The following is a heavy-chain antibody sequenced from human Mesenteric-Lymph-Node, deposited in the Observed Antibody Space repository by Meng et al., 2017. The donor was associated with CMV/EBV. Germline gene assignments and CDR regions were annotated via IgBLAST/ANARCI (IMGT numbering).Heavy chain of an antibody. CDR2: INPNSGGT. V-gene: IGHV1-2*02. J-gene: IGHJ6*02. CDR3: ARLGVPSMVVRGTYGMDV. CDR1: GYTFTGYY. Sequence: ASVKVSCKASGYTFTGYYMHWVRQAPGQGLEWMGWINPNSGGTNYAQKFQGRVTKTRDTSISTAYMELRSLRSDDTAVYYCARLGVPSMVVRGTYGMDVWGQGTTVTVSS. D-gene: IGHD4-23*01.